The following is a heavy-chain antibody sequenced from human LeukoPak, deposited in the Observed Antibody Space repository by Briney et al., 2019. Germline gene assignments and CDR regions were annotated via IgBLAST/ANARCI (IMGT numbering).Heavy chain of an antibody. J-gene: IGHJ4*02. CDR2: ISNSGSSI. V-gene: IGHV3-48*01. CDR3: ARGPNSNWSGLDF. CDR1: RFTFSSYS. D-gene: IGHD6-6*01. Sequence: GGSLRLSCSASRFTFSSYSMIWVRQAPGKGLEWVSYISNSGSSIYYADSVKGRFTISRDNAKNSLYLQMNNLRAEDTAVYYCARGPNSNWSGLDFWGQGTLLTVSS.